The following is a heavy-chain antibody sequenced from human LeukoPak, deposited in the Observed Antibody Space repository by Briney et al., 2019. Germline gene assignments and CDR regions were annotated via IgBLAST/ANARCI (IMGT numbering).Heavy chain of an antibody. J-gene: IGHJ5*02. CDR3: ARHSTDYGDYNWFDP. CDR2: IYSGGST. V-gene: IGHV3-66*02. D-gene: IGHD4-17*01. CDR1: GFTVSSNY. Sequence: PGGSLRLSCAASGFTVSSNYMSWVRQAPGEGLEWVSVIYSGGSTYYADSVKGRFTISKDNSKNTLYLQMNSLRAEDTAVYYCARHSTDYGDYNWFDPWGQGTLVTVSS.